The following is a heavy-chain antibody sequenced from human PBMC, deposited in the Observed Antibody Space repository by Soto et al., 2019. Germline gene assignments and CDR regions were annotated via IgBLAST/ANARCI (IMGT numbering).Heavy chain of an antibody. CDR1: GFTFDDYG. CDR2: VNWNGGST. D-gene: IGHD1-26*01. V-gene: IGHV3-20*04. CDR3: VRGASLNFDY. Sequence: EVQLVESGGGVLRPGGSLRLSCAASGFTFDDYGMSWARPAPGKGLEWVSGVNWNGGSTGYADSVKGRFTISRDNAKNSLYLQMNSLSAEDTAFYYCVRGASLNFDYWGQGTLVTVAS. J-gene: IGHJ4*02.